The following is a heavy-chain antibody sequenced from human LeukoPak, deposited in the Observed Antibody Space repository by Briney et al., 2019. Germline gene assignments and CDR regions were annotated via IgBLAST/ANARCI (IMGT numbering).Heavy chain of an antibody. Sequence: ASVKVSCKASGYTFTSYGISWVRQAPGQGLEWMGWISAYNGNTNYAQKVQGRVTMTTDTSTSTAYMELRSLRSDDTAVYYCARDPQQLVGATGGGFNFWGRGTLVTVSS. J-gene: IGHJ4*02. CDR1: GYTFTSYG. CDR3: ARDPQQLVGATGGGFNF. CDR2: ISAYNGNT. V-gene: IGHV1-18*01. D-gene: IGHD1-26*01.